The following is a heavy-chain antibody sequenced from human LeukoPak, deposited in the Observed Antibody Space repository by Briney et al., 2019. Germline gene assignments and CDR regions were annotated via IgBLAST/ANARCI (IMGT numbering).Heavy chain of an antibody. D-gene: IGHD2-21*02. CDR3: AKTMVTANPDYYYYCMDV. CDR2: IRYDGSNK. V-gene: IGHV3-30*02. Sequence: GGSLRLSCAASGFTFSTYGMHWVRQAPGKGLEWVAFIRYDGSNKYYADSVKGRFTISRDNSKNTLYLQLNSLRAEDTAVFYCAKTMVTANPDYYYYCMDVWGKGTTATVSS. CDR1: GFTFSTYG. J-gene: IGHJ6*03.